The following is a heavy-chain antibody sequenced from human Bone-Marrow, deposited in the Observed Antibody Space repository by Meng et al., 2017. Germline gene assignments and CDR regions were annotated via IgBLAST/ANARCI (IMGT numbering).Heavy chain of an antibody. J-gene: IGHJ4*02. Sequence: GESLKISCAASGFTFSSNWMSWVRQAPGKGLEWVANINQDGSDKYYVDSVRGRFTISRDNAKNSLYLQINGLRVEDTAVYYCVSLENGWGQGTLVTVSS. D-gene: IGHD2-8*01. CDR2: INQDGSDK. V-gene: IGHV3-7*01. CDR1: GFTFSSNW. CDR3: VSLENG.